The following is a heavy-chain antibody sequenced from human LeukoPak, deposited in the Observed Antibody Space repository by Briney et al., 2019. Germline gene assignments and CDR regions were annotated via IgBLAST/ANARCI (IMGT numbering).Heavy chain of an antibody. CDR1: GLTFSRYA. CDR3: ARLRGSSGWPPNPYYYYGMDV. J-gene: IGHJ6*02. CDR2: ISSSSSYI. Sequence: GGSLRLSCAVSGLTFSRYAMSWVRQAPGKGLEWVSSISSSSSYIYYADSVKGRFTISRDNAKNSLYLQMNSLRAEDTAVYYCARLRGSSGWPPNPYYYYGMDVWSQGTTVTVSS. D-gene: IGHD6-19*01. V-gene: IGHV3-21*01.